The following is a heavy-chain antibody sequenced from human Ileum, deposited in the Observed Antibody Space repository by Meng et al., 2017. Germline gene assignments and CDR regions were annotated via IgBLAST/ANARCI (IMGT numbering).Heavy chain of an antibody. CDR3: ARGGGRYGPDFDY. Sequence: QLPQGGAGLLKPSQTLSLTCPVYGGSFSGYYWSWIRQPPGKGLEWIGEINHSGSTNYNPSLKSRVTISVDTSKNQFSLKLSSVTAADTAVYYCARGGGRYGPDFDYWGQGTLVTVSS. D-gene: IGHD3-16*01. J-gene: IGHJ4*02. V-gene: IGHV4-34*01. CDR2: INHSGST. CDR1: GGSFSGYY.